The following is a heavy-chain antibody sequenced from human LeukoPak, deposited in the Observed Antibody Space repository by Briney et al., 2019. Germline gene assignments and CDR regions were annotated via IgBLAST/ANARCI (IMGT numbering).Heavy chain of an antibody. CDR3: ARDGAATVAGYAFDI. J-gene: IGHJ3*02. CDR2: INHSRTT. Sequence: PSETLSLTCAVYGGSFSGYYWSWIRQPPGKGLEWIGGINHSRTTNYNPSLKSRVTISVDTSKNKFSLKLTSVTAADTAVYYCARDGAATVAGYAFDIWGQGTMVTVSS. D-gene: IGHD6-19*01. CDR1: GGSFSGYY. V-gene: IGHV4-34*01.